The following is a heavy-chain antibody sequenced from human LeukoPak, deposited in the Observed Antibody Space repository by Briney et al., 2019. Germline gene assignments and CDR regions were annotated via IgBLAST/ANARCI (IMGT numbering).Heavy chain of an antibody. J-gene: IGHJ5*02. Sequence: SETLSLTCVVSGDSISSAAYSWSWIRQPPGKGLEWIGYIFHTGSTFYNPSLKRPVTISINTSKNHSSLTLPSVTAADTAVYYCARELWFANAPGSWLDPWGQGTLVTVSS. V-gene: IGHV4-30-2*01. CDR2: IFHTGST. CDR1: GDSISSAAYS. D-gene: IGHD3-10*01. CDR3: ARELWFANAPGSWLDP.